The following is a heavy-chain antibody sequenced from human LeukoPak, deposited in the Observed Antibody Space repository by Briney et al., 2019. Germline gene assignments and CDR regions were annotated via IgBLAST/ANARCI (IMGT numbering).Heavy chain of an antibody. CDR2: INHSGSS. V-gene: IGHV4-34*01. CDR1: GGPFSGYY. J-gene: IGHJ4*02. Sequence: PSDTLSLPCAVYGGPFSGYYWIWLRQPPARGLEWIGEINHSGSSNYNPSLKSRVTISVDTSKNQFSLKLTSVAAADTAVYYCARSYNRVVLLYYWGQGTLVTVSS. CDR3: ARSYNRVVLLYY. D-gene: IGHD3-10*01.